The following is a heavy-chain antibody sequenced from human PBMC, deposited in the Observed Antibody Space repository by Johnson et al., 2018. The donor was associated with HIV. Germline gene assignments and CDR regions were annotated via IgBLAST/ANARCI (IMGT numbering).Heavy chain of an antibody. Sequence: QVLLLESGGGVVQPGRSLRLSCAASGFTFSNYTLHWVRQAPGKGLEWVAVISYDGSNKYYADSVKGRFTISRDNSKNTLFLQMNRLRAEDTAVYYCAKDRTNWGYDAFDIWGQGTMVTVSS. CDR3: AKDRTNWGYDAFDI. J-gene: IGHJ3*02. CDR1: GFTFSNYT. D-gene: IGHD3-16*01. CDR2: ISYDGSNK. V-gene: IGHV3-30-3*01.